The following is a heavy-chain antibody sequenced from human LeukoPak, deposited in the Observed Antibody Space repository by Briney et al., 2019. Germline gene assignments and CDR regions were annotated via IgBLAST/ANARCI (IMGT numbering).Heavy chain of an antibody. CDR2: ISGSGGST. CDR1: GFTFSTFA. Sequence: GGSLRLSCAASGFTFSTFAMIWVRQPPGKGLEWVSAISGSGGSTYYADSVKGRFTISRDNSKNTLYLQMNSLRAEDTAVYYCAKYGLSVGATIYYYYMDVWGKGTTVTVTS. CDR3: AKYGLSVGATIYYYYMDV. J-gene: IGHJ6*03. V-gene: IGHV3-23*01. D-gene: IGHD1-26*01.